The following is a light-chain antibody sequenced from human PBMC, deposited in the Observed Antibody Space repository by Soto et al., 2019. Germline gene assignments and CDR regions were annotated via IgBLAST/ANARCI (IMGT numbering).Light chain of an antibody. Sequence: DIQMTQSPPSLSASVGDRVTITCRAGQAIRNDLAWYQQRPGKAPKRLIFAASALQSGVPSRFSGSGSGTEFTLTISSLQPEDFATYFCLQHNKYPRTFGQGTKVEI. CDR1: QAIRND. J-gene: IGKJ1*01. CDR2: AAS. V-gene: IGKV1-17*01. CDR3: LQHNKYPRT.